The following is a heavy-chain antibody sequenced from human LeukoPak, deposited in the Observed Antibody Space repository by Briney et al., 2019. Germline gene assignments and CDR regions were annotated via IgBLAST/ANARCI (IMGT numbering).Heavy chain of an antibody. Sequence: GGSLRLSCAASGFTFSSYGMHWVRQAPGKGLEWVAFIRYDGSNKYHADSVKGRFTISRDNSKNTLYLQMNSLRAEDTAVYYCAKDRVVVAATVEYFQHWGQGTLVTVSS. CDR3: AKDRVVVAATVEYFQH. CDR2: IRYDGSNK. D-gene: IGHD2-15*01. J-gene: IGHJ1*01. CDR1: GFTFSSYG. V-gene: IGHV3-30*02.